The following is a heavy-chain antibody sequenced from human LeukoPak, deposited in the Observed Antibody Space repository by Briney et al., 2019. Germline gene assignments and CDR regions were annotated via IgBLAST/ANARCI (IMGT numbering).Heavy chain of an antibody. CDR1: GFTFSIYT. D-gene: IGHD6-19*01. CDR2: ISSSSSSI. CDR3: ARYSSGWFDY. J-gene: IGHJ5*01. Sequence: PGGSLRLSCAASGFTFSIYTMTWVRQAPGKGLEWVSSISSSSSSIYYPDSMKGRFTISRDNAKNSLFLQMASLRAEDTAVYYCARYSSGWFDYWGQGTLVTVSS. V-gene: IGHV3-21*01.